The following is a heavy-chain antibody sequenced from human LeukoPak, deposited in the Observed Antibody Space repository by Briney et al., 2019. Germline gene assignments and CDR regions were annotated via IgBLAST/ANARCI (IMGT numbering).Heavy chain of an antibody. D-gene: IGHD1-26*01. CDR1: GGSISSSSYY. CDR2: IYYSGST. Sequence: SETLSLTCTVSGGSISSSSYYWGWIRQPPGKGLEWIGSIYYSGSTYYNPSLKSRVTISVDTSKNQFSLKLSSVTAADTAVYFCARIPIVGATTPDYWGQGTLVTVSS. J-gene: IGHJ4*02. V-gene: IGHV4-39*01. CDR3: ARIPIVGATTPDY.